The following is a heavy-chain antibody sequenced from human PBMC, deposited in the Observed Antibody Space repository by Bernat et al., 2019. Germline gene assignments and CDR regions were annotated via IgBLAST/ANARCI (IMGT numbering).Heavy chain of an antibody. CDR1: RFTFSSYA. CDR2: ISYDGSNK. J-gene: IGHJ4*02. V-gene: IGHV3-30*01. D-gene: IGHD5-12*01. CDR3: ARAHIVATIFFDY. Sequence: QVQLVESGGGVVQPGRSLRLSCAASRFTFSSYAMHWVRQAPGKGLEWVAVISYDGSNKYYADSVKGRFTISRDNSKNTLYLQMNSLRAEDTAVYYCARAHIVATIFFDYWGQGTLVTVSS.